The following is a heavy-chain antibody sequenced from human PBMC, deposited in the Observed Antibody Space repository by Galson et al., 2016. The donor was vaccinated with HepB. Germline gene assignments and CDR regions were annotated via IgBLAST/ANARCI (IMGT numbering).Heavy chain of an antibody. CDR1: GYTFTGYY. CDR3: ARSTGFFYYVDY. J-gene: IGHJ4*02. Sequence: SVKVSCKASGYTFTGYYMHWVRQAPGQGLEWMGWINPNSGGTNYAQKFQGWVTMTRDTSISTTCMELSRLRSDDTAVYYCARSTGFFYYVDYWGQGTLVTVSS. CDR2: INPNSGGT. D-gene: IGHD6-19*01. V-gene: IGHV1-2*04.